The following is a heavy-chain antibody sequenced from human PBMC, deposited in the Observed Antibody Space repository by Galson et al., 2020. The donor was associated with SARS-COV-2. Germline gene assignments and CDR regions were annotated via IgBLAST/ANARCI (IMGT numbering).Heavy chain of an antibody. D-gene: IGHD2-15*01. CDR1: GGSISSSSYY. CDR2: IYYSGST. CDR3: ARALGVVVVAARHFDY. V-gene: IGHV4-39*01. Sequence: SETLSLTCTVSGGSISSSSYYWGWIRQPPGKGLEWIGSIYYSGSTYYNPSLKSRVTISVDTSKNQFSLKLSSVTAADTAVYYCARALGVVVVAARHFDYWGQGTLVTVSS. J-gene: IGHJ4*02.